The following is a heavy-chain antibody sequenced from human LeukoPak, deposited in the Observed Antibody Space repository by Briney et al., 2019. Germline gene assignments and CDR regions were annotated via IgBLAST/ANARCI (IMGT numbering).Heavy chain of an antibody. J-gene: IGHJ4*02. CDR3: ARHGYGGNSDS. CDR1: GDSISSYY. Sequence: SETLSLTCTVSGDSISSYYWSWIRQPPGKGLEWIGYIYYSGSTNYNPSLKSRVTISADTSKNQFSLKLSSVTAADTAVYYCARHGYGGNSDSWGQGTLVTVSS. CDR2: IYYSGST. V-gene: IGHV4-59*01. D-gene: IGHD4-23*01.